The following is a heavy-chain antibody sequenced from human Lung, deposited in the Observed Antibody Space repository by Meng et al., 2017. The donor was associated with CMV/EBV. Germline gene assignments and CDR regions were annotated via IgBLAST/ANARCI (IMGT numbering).Heavy chain of an antibody. D-gene: IGHD7-27*01. CDR1: GYTFTGFY. J-gene: IGHJ4*02. V-gene: IGHV1-2*02. CDR2: INCHSGGT. CDR3: ARGWTTGDGDY. Sequence: CQPSGYTFTGFYIHWVRQAPGQGLEWMGWINCHSGGTNYAQKFQGKVTMTRDTSINTAHMDLNRLRSDDTAVYYCARGWTTGDGDYWGQGTLVTVSS.